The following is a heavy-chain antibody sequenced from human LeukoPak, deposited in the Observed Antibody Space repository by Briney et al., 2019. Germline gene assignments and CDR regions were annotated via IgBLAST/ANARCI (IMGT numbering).Heavy chain of an antibody. J-gene: IGHJ4*02. CDR2: ISAYNGNT. V-gene: IGHV1-18*01. CDR1: GYTFTSYG. CDR3: ARDLSSGLYRKYFDY. Sequence: EASVTVSCTASGYTFTSYGISWVRQAPGQGLAWLGWISAYNGNTNYAQKLQGRVTMTTDTSTSTAYMELRSLRSDDTAVYYCARDLSSGLYRKYFDYWGQGTLVTVSS. D-gene: IGHD3-22*01.